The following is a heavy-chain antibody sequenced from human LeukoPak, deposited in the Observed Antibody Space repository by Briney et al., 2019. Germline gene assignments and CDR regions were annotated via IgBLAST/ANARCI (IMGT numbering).Heavy chain of an antibody. Sequence: ASVKVSCKASGYTFTSYDINWVRQATGQGLEWMGWMNPNSGNTGYAQKFQGRVTITRNTSISTAYMELSSLRSEDTAVYYCARFRGATRYYYHMDVWGKGTTVTVSS. CDR3: ARFRGATRYYYHMDV. J-gene: IGHJ6*03. V-gene: IGHV1-8*03. CDR1: GYTFTSYD. CDR2: MNPNSGNT. D-gene: IGHD1-26*01.